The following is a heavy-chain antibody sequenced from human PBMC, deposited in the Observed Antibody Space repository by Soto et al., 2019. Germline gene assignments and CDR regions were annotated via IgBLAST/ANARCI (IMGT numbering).Heavy chain of an antibody. Sequence: QVQLQESGPGLVKPSQTLSLTCTVSGGSISSGGYYWSWIRQHPGKGLEWIGYIYYSGSTYYNPSLKGRVTISVDTSKNQFSLRLSSVTAADTAVYYCARLVQLWHKGGGWFDPWGQGTLVTVSS. CDR2: IYYSGST. CDR3: ARLVQLWHKGGGWFDP. J-gene: IGHJ5*02. V-gene: IGHV4-31*03. CDR1: GGSISSGGYY. D-gene: IGHD5-18*01.